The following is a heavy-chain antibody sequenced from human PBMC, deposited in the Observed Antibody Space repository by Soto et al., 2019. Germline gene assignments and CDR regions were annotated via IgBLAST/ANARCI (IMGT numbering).Heavy chain of an antibody. CDR1: GFTFSSYG. CDR2: IWYDGSNK. V-gene: IGHV3-33*01. D-gene: IGHD6-13*01. Sequence: GGSLRLSCAASGFTFSSYGMHWVRQAPGKGLEWVAVIWYDGSNKYYADSVKGRFTFSRDNSKNTLYLQMNSLRAEDTAVYYCAREGDEQLEGFDYWGQGTLVTVSS. J-gene: IGHJ4*02. CDR3: AREGDEQLEGFDY.